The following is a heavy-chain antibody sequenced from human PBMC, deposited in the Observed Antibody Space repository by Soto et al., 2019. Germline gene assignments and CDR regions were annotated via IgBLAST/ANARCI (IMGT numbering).Heavy chain of an antibody. CDR3: ARQGLRFLSLFDY. J-gene: IGHJ4*02. Sequence: PGGSLRLSCAASGFTFSSYGMHWVRQAPGKGLEWVAVIWYDGSNKYYADSVKGRFTISRDNSKNTLYLQMNSLRAEDTAVYYCARQGLRFLSLFDYWGQGTLVTVSS. CDR2: IWYDGSNK. CDR1: GFTFSSYG. V-gene: IGHV3-33*01. D-gene: IGHD3-3*01.